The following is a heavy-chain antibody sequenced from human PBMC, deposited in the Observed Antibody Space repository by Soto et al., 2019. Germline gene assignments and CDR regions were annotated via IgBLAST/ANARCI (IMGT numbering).Heavy chain of an antibody. D-gene: IGHD4-17*01. J-gene: IGHJ5*02. Sequence: ASVKVSCKASGYTFTSYGISWVRQAPGQGLEWMGWISAYNGNTNYAQKLQGRVTMTTDTSASTAYMELRSLRSDDTAVYYCARGSEWGDYEEPLNWFDPWGQGTLVTVSS. CDR2: ISAYNGNT. V-gene: IGHV1-18*01. CDR3: ARGSEWGDYEEPLNWFDP. CDR1: GYTFTSYG.